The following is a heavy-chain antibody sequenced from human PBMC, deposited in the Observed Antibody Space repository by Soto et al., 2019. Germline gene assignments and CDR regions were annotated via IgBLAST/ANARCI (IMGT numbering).Heavy chain of an antibody. CDR1: GGSVSSNSYY. D-gene: IGHD3-10*01. CDR2: IYHTGST. J-gene: IGHJ4*02. V-gene: IGHV4-61*01. CDR3: ARNAPYYYGSGSYYNGGFDY. Sequence: SETLSLTCTVSGGSVSSNSYYWNWIRLPPGKGLDWIGYIYHTGSTQYSPSLKSRVTMSVDTSKNQFSLKLSSVTAADTAVYYCARNAPYYYGSGSYYNGGFDYWGQGTLVTVSS.